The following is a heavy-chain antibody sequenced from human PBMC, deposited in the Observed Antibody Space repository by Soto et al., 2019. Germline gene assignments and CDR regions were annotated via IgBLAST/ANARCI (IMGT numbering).Heavy chain of an antibody. CDR3: ARHKGWDIVVVPAAMEMWDYYYYYMDV. J-gene: IGHJ6*03. D-gene: IGHD2-2*01. CDR2: ISSSSSYI. CDR1: GFTFSSYS. Sequence: GGSLRLSCAASGFTFSSYSMNWVRQAPGKGLEWVSSISSSSSYIYYANSVKGQLPSSRDKAKNSLYLQMNSLRAEDTAVYYCARHKGWDIVVVPAAMEMWDYYYYYMDVWGKGTTVTVSS. V-gene: IGHV3-21*01.